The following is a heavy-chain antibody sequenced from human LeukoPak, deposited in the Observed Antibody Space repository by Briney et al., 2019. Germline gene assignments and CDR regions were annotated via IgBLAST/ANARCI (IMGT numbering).Heavy chain of an antibody. D-gene: IGHD6-19*01. V-gene: IGHV4-39*07. CDR1: GGSISSSSYY. CDR3: ARVSGWPRFGMDV. CDR2: IYYSGST. Sequence: SETLSLTCTVSGGSISSSSYYWGWIRQPPGKGLEWIGSIYYSGSTNYNPSLKSRVTISVDTSKNQFSLKLSSATAADTAAYYCARVSGWPRFGMDVWGQGTTVTVSS. J-gene: IGHJ6*02.